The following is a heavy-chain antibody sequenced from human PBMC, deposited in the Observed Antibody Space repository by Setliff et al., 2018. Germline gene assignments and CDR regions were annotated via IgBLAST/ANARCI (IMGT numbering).Heavy chain of an antibody. CDR1: GYTFTSYG. J-gene: IGHJ6*03. CDR2: ISAYNGNT. Sequence: ASVKVSCKASGYTFTSYGISWVRQAPGQGLEWMGWISAYNGNTNYAQKFQGRVTITRDTSASTAYMELSSLRSEDTAVYYCARDKLWLMGYYYYYYMDVWGKGTTVTVSS. D-gene: IGHD5-18*01. CDR3: ARDKLWLMGYYYYYYMDV. V-gene: IGHV1-18*01.